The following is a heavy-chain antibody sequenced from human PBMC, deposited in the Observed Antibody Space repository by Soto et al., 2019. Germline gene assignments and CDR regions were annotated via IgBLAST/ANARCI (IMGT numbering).Heavy chain of an antibody. CDR3: VKGSWGSTNCYVFRSGFDY. V-gene: IGHV3-64D*08. CDR2: INNSGGST. Sequence: GGSLRLSCSASGFTFSSYAMHWVRQAPGKGLEYVSAINNSGGSTYYADSVKGRFTISRDNSKNTLYLQMSSLRAEDAAVYYCVKGSWGSTNCYVFRSGFDYWGQGTLVTVSS. J-gene: IGHJ4*02. D-gene: IGHD2-2*01. CDR1: GFTFSSYA.